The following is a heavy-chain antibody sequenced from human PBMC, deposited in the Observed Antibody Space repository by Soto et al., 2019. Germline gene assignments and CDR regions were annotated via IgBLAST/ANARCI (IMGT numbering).Heavy chain of an antibody. D-gene: IGHD4-17*01. Sequence: PGGSLRLSCAASGFTFSTYGMHWVRQAPGKGLEWVAVISYDGNNKYYSDSVKGRFTISRDSSENTLYLQMKSPRPEDTAVYYCAKDRAVTTHDYYYGMDVWGQGTTVTAP. V-gene: IGHV3-30*18. CDR2: ISYDGNNK. J-gene: IGHJ6*02. CDR1: GFTFSTYG. CDR3: AKDRAVTTHDYYYGMDV.